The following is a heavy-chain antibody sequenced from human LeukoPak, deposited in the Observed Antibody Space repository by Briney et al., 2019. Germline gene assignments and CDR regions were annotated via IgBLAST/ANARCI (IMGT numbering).Heavy chain of an antibody. CDR2: TSSSDTGT. CDR3: ARAPVPSCRGVYSYPFDY. Sequence: GGSLRLSCAASGFTLSSLSMSWVRPAPGQGREWFSATSSSDTGTYYADSVRGRITISRDTSKNTLYLQMHSLRAEAAAVYSSARAPVPSCRGVYSYPFDYWGQRALVTVSS. V-gene: IGHV3-23*01. CDR1: GFTLSSLS. J-gene: IGHJ4*02. D-gene: IGHD2-21*01.